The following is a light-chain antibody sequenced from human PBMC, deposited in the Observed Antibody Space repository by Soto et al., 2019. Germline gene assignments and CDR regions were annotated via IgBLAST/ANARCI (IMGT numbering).Light chain of an antibody. CDR3: AAWDDSLSGVV. CDR1: SSNIGSNY. CDR2: RNN. Sequence: QSVLTQPPSASGTPGQRVTISCSGSSSNIGSNYVYWYQQLPGTAPKLLSYRNNQRPSGVPDRFSGSKSGTSASLAISGLRSEDEADYYCAAWDDSLSGVVFGGETKLTVL. V-gene: IGLV1-47*01. J-gene: IGLJ2*01.